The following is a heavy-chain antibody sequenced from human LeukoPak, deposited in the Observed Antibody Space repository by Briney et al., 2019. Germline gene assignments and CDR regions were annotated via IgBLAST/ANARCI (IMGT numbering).Heavy chain of an antibody. CDR2: IYYSGST. J-gene: IGHJ4*02. D-gene: IGHD4-17*01. V-gene: IGHV4-39*01. Sequence: SETLSLTCSVSGGSISSSLHSWGWVRQPPEKGLEWIESIYYSGSTYYNASFNSRVTMSVDRSKDQFSLNLTSVTATDTAVYYCARHCYGDYVFDYWGKGTLVTVSS. CDR1: GGSISSSLHS. CDR3: ARHCYGDYVFDY.